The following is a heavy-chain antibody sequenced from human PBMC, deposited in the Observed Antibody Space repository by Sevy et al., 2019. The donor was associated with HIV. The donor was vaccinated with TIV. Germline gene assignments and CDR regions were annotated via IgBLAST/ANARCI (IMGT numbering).Heavy chain of an antibody. CDR2: INGGGGST. CDR1: GFTFSSFA. J-gene: IGHJ4*01. CDR3: ARPTERIAQSSAAFFDS. V-gene: IGHV3-23*01. Sequence: GGSLRLSCAASGFASGFTFSSFAMSWVRQLPGKGLEWVSTINGGGGSTYYADSVKGRFTLSRDNSNKALFLQMSSLTPEETALCYSARPTERIAQSSAAFFDSWGHGTLVTVSS. D-gene: IGHD6-6*01.